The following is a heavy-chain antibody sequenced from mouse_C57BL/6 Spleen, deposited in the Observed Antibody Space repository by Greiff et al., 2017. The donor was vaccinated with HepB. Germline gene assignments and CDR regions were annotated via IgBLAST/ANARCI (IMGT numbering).Heavy chain of an antibody. J-gene: IGHJ3*01. CDR2: INPNNGGT. CDR3: ARGDYGSRGKAWFAY. CDR1: GYTFTDYN. V-gene: IGHV1-18*01. D-gene: IGHD1-1*01. Sequence: EVQLQQSGPELVKPGASVKIPCKASGYTFTDYNMDWVKQSLGKSLEWIGDINPNNGGTIYNQKFKGKATLTVDKSSSTAYMELRSLTSEDTAVYYCARGDYGSRGKAWFAYWGQGTLVTVSA.